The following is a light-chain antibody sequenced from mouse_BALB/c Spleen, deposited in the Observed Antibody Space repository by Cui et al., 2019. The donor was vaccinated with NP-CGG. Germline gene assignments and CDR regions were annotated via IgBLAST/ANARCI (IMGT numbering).Light chain of an antibody. CDR3: ALWYSNHWV. CDR2: GTN. V-gene: IGLV1*01. CDR1: TGAVTTSNY. Sequence: QAVVTQESARTTSPGETVTLICRSSTGAVTTSNYANWVQEKPDHLFTGLIGGTNNRAPGVPARFSGSLIGDKAALTITGAQTEDEAIYFCALWYSNHWVFGGGTKLTVL. J-gene: IGLJ1*01.